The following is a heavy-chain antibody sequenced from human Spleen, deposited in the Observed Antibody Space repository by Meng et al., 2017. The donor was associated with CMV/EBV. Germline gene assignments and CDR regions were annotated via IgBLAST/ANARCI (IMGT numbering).Heavy chain of an antibody. V-gene: IGHV1-8*03. CDR3: ARVPVYCSSTTCSQRPYYYGMDV. Sequence: ASVKVSCKASGYTFTSYDINWVRQATGQGLEWMGWMNPNSGNTGYAQKFQGRVTITRNTSISTAYMELSSLRSEDTAVYYCARVPVYCSSTTCSQRPYYYGMDVWGQGTTVTVSS. J-gene: IGHJ6*02. CDR1: GYTFTSYD. CDR2: MNPNSGNT. D-gene: IGHD2-2*01.